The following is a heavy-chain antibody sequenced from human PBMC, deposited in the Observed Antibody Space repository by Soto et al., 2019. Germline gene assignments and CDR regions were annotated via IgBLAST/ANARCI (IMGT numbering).Heavy chain of an antibody. CDR1: AESINSSHG. J-gene: IGHJ4*02. V-gene: IGHV4-4*02. Sequence: SETLSLTCAVAAESINSSHGWNWVRQPPGKGLEWIGQISHSGSTNYNPSLTSRVTISVDKSKNHFSLKLTSVTAADTAVYYCAARHFGSGTWTDTSLDYWGQGTLGTVSS. D-gene: IGHD3-3*02. CDR2: ISHSGST. CDR3: AARHFGSGTWTDTSLDY.